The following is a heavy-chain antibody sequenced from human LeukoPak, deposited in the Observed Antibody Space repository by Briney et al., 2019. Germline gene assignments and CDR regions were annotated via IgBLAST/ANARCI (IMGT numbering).Heavy chain of an antibody. J-gene: IGHJ4*02. Sequence: SETLSLTCTVSGGSISSYYWSWIRQPPGKGLEWIGSIYYSGSTYYNPSLKSRVTISVDTSKNQFSLKLSSVTAADTAVYYCARDHPMVRGVIITGGQGTLVTVSS. D-gene: IGHD3-10*01. V-gene: IGHV4-59*12. CDR2: IYYSGST. CDR3: ARDHPMVRGVIIT. CDR1: GGSISSYY.